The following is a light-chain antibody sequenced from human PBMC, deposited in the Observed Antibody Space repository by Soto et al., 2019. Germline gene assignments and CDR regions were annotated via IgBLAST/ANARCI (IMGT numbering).Light chain of an antibody. CDR2: EVS. CDR3: CSYAAGNTYV. V-gene: IGLV2-23*02. J-gene: IGLJ1*01. CDR1: SSDVGTYNL. Sequence: QSALTQPASVSGSPGQSITISCTGASSDVGTYNLVSWYQQHPGKAPKLMIYEVSKWPSGVSNRFSGSKSGNTASLTISGLQADDEADYYCCSYAAGNTYVFGTGTKLTVL.